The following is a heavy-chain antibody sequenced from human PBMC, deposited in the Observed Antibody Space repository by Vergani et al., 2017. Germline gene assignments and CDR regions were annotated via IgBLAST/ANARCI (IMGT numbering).Heavy chain of an antibody. CDR2: ISSSRSFI. CDR3: AKATYSSTKGRFDY. Sequence: EVQLVESGGGLVKPGGSLRLSCAASGFTFSSYSMNWVRQAPGKGLEWVSSISSSRSFIYYADSVKGRFTIPRENAKNSLYLQMNSLRAEDTAVYYCAKATYSSTKGRFDYWGQGTLVTVSS. V-gene: IGHV3-21*01. CDR1: GFTFSSYS. J-gene: IGHJ4*02. D-gene: IGHD5-18*01.